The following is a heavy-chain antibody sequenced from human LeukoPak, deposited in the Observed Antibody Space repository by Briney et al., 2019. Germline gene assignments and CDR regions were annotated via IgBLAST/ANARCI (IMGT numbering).Heavy chain of an antibody. J-gene: IGHJ6*02. CDR3: ARDWDYGDSYYDYGMDV. CDR2: IGSSGSAI. D-gene: IGHD4-17*01. CDR1: GFTFSSYS. V-gene: IGHV3-48*04. Sequence: GGSLRLSCAASGFTFSSYSMNWVRQAPGKGLEWVSYIGSSGSAIYYADSVMGRFTISRDNAKNSLYLQMNSLRAEDTAVYYCARDWDYGDSYYDYGMDVWGQGTTVTVAS.